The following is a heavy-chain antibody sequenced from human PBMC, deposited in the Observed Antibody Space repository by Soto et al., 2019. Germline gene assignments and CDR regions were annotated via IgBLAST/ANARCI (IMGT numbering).Heavy chain of an antibody. CDR3: ARDRTGTTYDDFWSGSTFTYFAY. CDR1: GYTFTSYY. J-gene: IGHJ4*02. V-gene: IGHV1-46*01. CDR2: INPSCGST. Sequence: ASVKVSCKASGYTFTSYYIHWVRQAPVQVLEWMVIINPSCGSTSYAQKFQGRVTMTRDTSTSTVYMELSSLRSEDTAVYYCARDRTGTTYDDFWSGSTFTYFAYWGQGTMVTVSS. D-gene: IGHD3-3*01.